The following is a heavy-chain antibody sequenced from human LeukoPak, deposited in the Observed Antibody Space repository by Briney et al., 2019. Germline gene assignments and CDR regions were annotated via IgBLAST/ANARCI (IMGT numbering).Heavy chain of an antibody. CDR3: ARGGLTGYSHDY. Sequence: PGGSLRLSCAASGFTFSSYSMNWVRQAPGKGLEWVSFISSSSSYIYYADSVKGRFTISRDNAKNSLYLQMNSLRAEDTAVYYCARGGLTGYSHDYWGRGTLVTVSS. J-gene: IGHJ4*02. CDR1: GFTFSSYS. D-gene: IGHD3-9*01. V-gene: IGHV3-21*06. CDR2: ISSSSSYI.